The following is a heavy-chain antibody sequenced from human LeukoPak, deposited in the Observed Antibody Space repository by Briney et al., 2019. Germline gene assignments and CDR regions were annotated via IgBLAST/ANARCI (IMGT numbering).Heavy chain of an antibody. V-gene: IGHV1-18*01. CDR3: ARKRCTGDCYLFDP. J-gene: IGHJ5*02. D-gene: IGHD2-21*02. Sequence: ASVKVSCKASGYTFSTYGLMWVRQAPGQGLEWMGWINTNNGNTNYAQKFQGRLTMTTDTSTSTGYMELGSLRSDDTAVYYCARKRCTGDCYLFDPWGQGTLVTVSS. CDR1: GYTFSTYG. CDR2: INTNNGNT.